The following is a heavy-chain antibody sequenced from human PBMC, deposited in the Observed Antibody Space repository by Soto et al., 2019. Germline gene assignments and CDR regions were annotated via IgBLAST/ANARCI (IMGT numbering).Heavy chain of an antibody. J-gene: IGHJ6*02. CDR2: ISPYNGNT. D-gene: IGHD2-15*01. CDR1: GYPIPSYA. CDR3: ATDNQYCSGLSCPYGMDV. V-gene: IGHV1-18*01. Sequence: GASVKVSCKASGYPIPSYAFNWVRQAPGQGLEWIGWISPYNGNTIYAERLQGRVAMTADTSRNTAYMELRSLRYDDTAVYFCATDNQYCSGLSCPYGMDVWG.